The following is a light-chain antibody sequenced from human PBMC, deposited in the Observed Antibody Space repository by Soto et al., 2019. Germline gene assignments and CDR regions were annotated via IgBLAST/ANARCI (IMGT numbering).Light chain of an antibody. V-gene: IGLV2-14*01. J-gene: IGLJ1*01. CDR2: EVN. CDR3: ASFRSGTILV. CDR1: RTDIGDSNF. Sequence: QSALTQPASVSGSPRQSVTISCTGPRTDIGDSNFISWYQQSPGKAPRLLIYEVNNRPSGVSRRFSGSKAGNTASLTISGLLEDDEADYFCASFRSGTILVFGSGTKLTVL.